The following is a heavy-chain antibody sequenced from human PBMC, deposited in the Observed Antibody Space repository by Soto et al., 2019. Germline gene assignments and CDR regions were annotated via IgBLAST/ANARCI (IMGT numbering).Heavy chain of an antibody. CDR1: GYTFSIYA. CDR3: ARYCITSSCYEGHYYGTEV. D-gene: IGHD2-2*01. J-gene: IGHJ6*02. Sequence: EVQLLESGGGLVQPGGCLRLSCAASGYTFSIYAMSWVRLAPGKGLEWVSAISASGDKTFFADSVKGRFTISRDNSENTVFLQMNSLRAEDTAVYYCARYCITSSCYEGHYYGTEVWGLGTTVSVSS. V-gene: IGHV3-23*01. CDR2: ISASGDKT.